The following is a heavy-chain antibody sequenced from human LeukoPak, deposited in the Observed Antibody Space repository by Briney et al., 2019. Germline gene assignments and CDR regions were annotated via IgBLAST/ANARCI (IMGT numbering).Heavy chain of an antibody. CDR1: GFTFSSYW. CDR3: ARVADTMTTPGGDY. D-gene: IGHD4-17*01. CDR2: IGSDGTTL. Sequence: GGSLRLSCAASGFTFSSYWMHWVRQAPGKGLVWVSRIGSDGTTLSYADSAKGRFTISRDNAKNTLYLLMNSLRAEDTAVYYCARVADTMTTPGGDYWGQGTLVTVSS. J-gene: IGHJ4*02. V-gene: IGHV3-74*01.